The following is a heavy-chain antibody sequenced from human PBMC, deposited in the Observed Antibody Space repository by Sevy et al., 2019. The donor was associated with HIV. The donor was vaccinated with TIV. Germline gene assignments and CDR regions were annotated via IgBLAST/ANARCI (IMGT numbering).Heavy chain of an antibody. CDR1: GGSISDFY. CDR3: ARAGGAKDYCMDV. CDR2: IYHRGST. V-gene: IGHV4-59*01. J-gene: IGHJ6*02. Sequence: SETLSLTCTVSGGSISDFYWSWIRQPPGKGLEWLGYIYHRGSTNYKPSLASRVTISVDTSKNQFSLNLSSVTAADTALYYCARAGGAKDYCMDVWGQGTTVTVSS. D-gene: IGHD3-10*01.